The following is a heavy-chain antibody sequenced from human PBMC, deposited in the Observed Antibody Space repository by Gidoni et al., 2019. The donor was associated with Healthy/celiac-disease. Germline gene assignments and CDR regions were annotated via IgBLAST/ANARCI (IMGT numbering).Heavy chain of an antibody. D-gene: IGHD3-9*01. CDR1: GFTFSSYA. CDR2: SSGSGGST. CDR3: AKDRRYYDILTGPRAFDY. V-gene: IGHV3-23*01. Sequence: EVQLLESGGGLVQPVGSLRLSCAASGFTFSSYALSWVRQAPGKGLEWVSASSGSGGSTYYADSVKGRFTISRDNSKNTLYLQMNSLRAEDTAVYYCAKDRRYYDILTGPRAFDYWGQGTLVTVSS. J-gene: IGHJ4*02.